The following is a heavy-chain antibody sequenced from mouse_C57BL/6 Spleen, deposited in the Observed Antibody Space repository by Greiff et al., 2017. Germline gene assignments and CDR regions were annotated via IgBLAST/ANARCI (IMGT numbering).Heavy chain of an antibody. CDR3: TRESYRNYGIVVDY. J-gene: IGHJ2*01. V-gene: IGHV5-9-1*02. CDR1: GFTFSSYA. Sequence: EVHLVESGEGLVKPGGSLKLSCAASGFTFSSYAMSWVRQTPEKRLEWVAYISSGGDYIYYADTVKGRFTISRDNARNTLYLQMSSLKSEDTAMYYCTRESYRNYGIVVDYWGQGTTLTVSS. D-gene: IGHD2-1*01. CDR2: ISSGGDYI.